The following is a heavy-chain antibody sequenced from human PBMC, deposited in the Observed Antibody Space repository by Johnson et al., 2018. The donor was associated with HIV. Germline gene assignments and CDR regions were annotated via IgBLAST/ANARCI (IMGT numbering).Heavy chain of an antibody. CDR1: GFTFSNAW. CDR2: ISYDGSNI. V-gene: IGHV3-30*13. CDR3: AREISRYYYDYAAFDL. D-gene: IGHD3-22*01. J-gene: IGHJ3*01. Sequence: VQLVESGGGLVKPGESLKLSCAAFGFTFSNAWMSWVRQAPGKGLEWVAIISYDGSNIYYADSVKGRFTISRDNSRSSVYLHMINLRADDTALYYCAREISRYYYDYAAFDLWGQGTTVTVSS.